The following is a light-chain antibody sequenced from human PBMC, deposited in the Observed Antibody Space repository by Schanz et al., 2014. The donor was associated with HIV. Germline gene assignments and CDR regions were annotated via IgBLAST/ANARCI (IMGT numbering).Light chain of an antibody. Sequence: SVLAQPPSVSGAPGQRVTISCTGTSSNIGAGYDVHWYQLLPGTAPTLLIFDNTNRSSGVPARFSGSKSGSSASLAISGLQSEDEADYYCAAWDDSLNGWVFGGGTKLTVL. CDR1: SSNIGAGYD. J-gene: IGLJ3*02. CDR2: DNT. CDR3: AAWDDSLNGWV. V-gene: IGLV1-40*01.